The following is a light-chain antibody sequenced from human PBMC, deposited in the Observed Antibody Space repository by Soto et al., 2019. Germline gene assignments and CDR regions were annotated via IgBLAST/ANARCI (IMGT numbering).Light chain of an antibody. CDR3: QQRNDWQVT. V-gene: IGKV3-11*01. J-gene: IGKJ5*01. Sequence: EVVLTQSPVTLSLSPGERATLSCRASQSVSSYLAWYQQKPGQAPRLLIYDISNRATGIPARFSGSGSGTDFTITISGLEPDDFVVYYCQQRNDWQVTFGQGTRLEIK. CDR1: QSVSSY. CDR2: DIS.